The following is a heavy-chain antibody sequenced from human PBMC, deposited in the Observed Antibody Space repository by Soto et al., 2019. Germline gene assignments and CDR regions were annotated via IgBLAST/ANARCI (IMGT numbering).Heavy chain of an antibody. J-gene: IGHJ6*02. V-gene: IGHV4-31*03. CDR3: ARDSEGFGSSVYYYGMDV. D-gene: IGHD6-19*01. CDR2: IYYSGST. Sequence: QVQLQESGPGLVKPSQTLSLTCTVSGGSISSGAYYWSWIRQHPGKGLEWIGYIYYSGSTYYNPSLKGRITISVDPFTNQFSLKLSSVTAADTAVYYCARDSEGFGSSVYYYGMDVWGQGTTVTVSS. CDR1: GGSISSGAYY.